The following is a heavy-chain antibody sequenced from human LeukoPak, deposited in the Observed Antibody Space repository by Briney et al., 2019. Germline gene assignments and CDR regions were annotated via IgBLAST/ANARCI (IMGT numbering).Heavy chain of an antibody. V-gene: IGHV3-48*03. D-gene: IGHD2-15*01. CDR1: GFTFSNHE. J-gene: IGHJ4*02. CDR2: ISDSGGTT. Sequence: GGSLRLSCAASGFTFSNHEMNWVRQAPGKGLEWISYISDSGGTTKYADSVRGRFTISRDNSKNTLSLQMNSLGAEDTAVYYCARGRSGGYFDCWGQGTLVTVSS. CDR3: ARGRSGGYFDC.